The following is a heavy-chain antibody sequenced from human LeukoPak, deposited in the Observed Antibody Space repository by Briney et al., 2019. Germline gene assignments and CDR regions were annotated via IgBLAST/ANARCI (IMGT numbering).Heavy chain of an antibody. CDR3: ARAWGEMATIIDY. V-gene: IGHV3-7*01. D-gene: IGHD5-24*01. Sequence: WGSLRLSCAASGFTFSNYWMSWVRQAPGKGLEWVANIKQDGSEKYYVDSVKGRFTISRDNAKNSLYLQMNSLRAEDTAVYYCARAWGEMATIIDYWGQGTLVTVSS. CDR1: GFTFSNYW. CDR2: IKQDGSEK. J-gene: IGHJ4*02.